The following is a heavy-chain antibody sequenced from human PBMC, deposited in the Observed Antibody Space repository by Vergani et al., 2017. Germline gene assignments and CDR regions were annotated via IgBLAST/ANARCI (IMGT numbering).Heavy chain of an antibody. CDR1: GGSISSSSYY. CDR2: IYYSGST. CDR3: AREEGRSCYLGVDWYFDL. Sequence: QLQLQESGPGLVKPSETLSLTCTVSGGSISSSSYYWGWIRQPPGKGLELIGIIYYSGSTYYNPSLKSRVTISVDTSKNQFSLMLSSVTAADTAVYYCAREEGRSCYLGVDWYFDLWGRGTLVTVSS. V-gene: IGHV4-39*02. D-gene: IGHD7-27*01. J-gene: IGHJ2*01.